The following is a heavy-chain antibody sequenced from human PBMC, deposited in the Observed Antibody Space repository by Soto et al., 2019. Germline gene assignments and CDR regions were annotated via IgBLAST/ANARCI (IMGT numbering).Heavy chain of an antibody. CDR2: VYYSGTT. D-gene: IGHD4-17*01. J-gene: IGHJ5*01. Sequence: SETLCLTCSVSGGSISSYYWSWIRQPPGKGLEWIGYVYYSGTTNHNPSLKSRVTMSVDTSKNQFSLKLNSVTAADTAVYYCARLRTYASAFDPWGQGTLVTVSS. CDR3: ARLRTYASAFDP. CDR1: GGSISSYY. V-gene: IGHV4-59*08.